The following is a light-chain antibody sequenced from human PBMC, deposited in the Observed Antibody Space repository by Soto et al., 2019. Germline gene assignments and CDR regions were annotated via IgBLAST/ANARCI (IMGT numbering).Light chain of an antibody. CDR2: GAS. J-gene: IGKJ3*01. CDR3: QQYGNSLFT. Sequence: EIVLTQSPGTLSLSPGERATISCRASQTVISSYLAWYQQKPGQAPRLLIYGASSRATGIPDRFSGSGSGTDFTLTISRLEPEYFAVYYCQQYGNSLFTFGPGTKVDIK. CDR1: QTVISSY. V-gene: IGKV3-20*01.